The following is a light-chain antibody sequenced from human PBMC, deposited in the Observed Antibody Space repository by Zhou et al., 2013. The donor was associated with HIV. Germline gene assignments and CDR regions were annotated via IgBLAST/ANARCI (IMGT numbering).Light chain of an antibody. Sequence: EIVLTQSPGTLSLSPGERATLSCRASQSVSSSYLAWYQQKPGQAPRLLIYGASSRATGIPDRFSGSGSGTDFTLTISRLEPEDFAVYYCQQYGSSLITFGQGHD. CDR2: GAS. J-gene: IGKJ5*01. CDR3: QQYGSSLIT. CDR1: QSVSSSY. V-gene: IGKV3-20*01.